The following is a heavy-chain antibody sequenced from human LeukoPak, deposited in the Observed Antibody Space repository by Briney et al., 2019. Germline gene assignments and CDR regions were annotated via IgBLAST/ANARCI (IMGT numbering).Heavy chain of an antibody. Sequence: GRSLRLSCAASGFTFSSYAMHWVRQAPGKGLEWVAVISYDGSNKYYADSVKGRFTISRDNSKNTLYLQMNSLRAEDTAVYYCARGFRSYSSSWQSPGYWGQGTLVTVSS. CDR2: ISYDGSNK. V-gene: IGHV3-30*04. D-gene: IGHD6-13*01. J-gene: IGHJ4*02. CDR1: GFTFSSYA. CDR3: ARGFRSYSSSWQSPGY.